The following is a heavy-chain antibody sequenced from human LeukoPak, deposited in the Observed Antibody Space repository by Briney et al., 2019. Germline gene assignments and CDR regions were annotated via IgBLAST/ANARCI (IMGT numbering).Heavy chain of an antibody. V-gene: IGHV4-59*08. CDR1: GGSISSYY. CDR2: IYYSGST. CDR3: AAIPQPWLVWWYFDY. J-gene: IGHJ4*02. Sequence: PSETLSLTCTVSGGSISSYYWSWIRQPPGKGLEWIGYIYYSGSTNYNPSLKSRVTISVDTSKNQFSLKLISVTAADTAVYYCAAIPQPWLVWWYFDYWGQGALVTVSS. D-gene: IGHD6-19*01.